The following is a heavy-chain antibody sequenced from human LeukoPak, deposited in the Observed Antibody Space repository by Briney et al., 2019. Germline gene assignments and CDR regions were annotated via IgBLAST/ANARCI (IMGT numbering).Heavy chain of an antibody. J-gene: IGHJ6*03. V-gene: IGHV4-4*09. CDR3: ARTSYDVLTAYYPPVEYYYMDV. Sequence: SETLSLTCTVSGGSISGYYWSWIRQPPGKGLEWIGYIYTSGSTNYNPSLKSRVTISVDTSKNQFSLKLSSVTAADTAVYYCARTSYDVLTAYYPPVEYYYMDVWGKGTTVPVSS. D-gene: IGHD3-9*01. CDR2: IYTSGST. CDR1: GGSISGYY.